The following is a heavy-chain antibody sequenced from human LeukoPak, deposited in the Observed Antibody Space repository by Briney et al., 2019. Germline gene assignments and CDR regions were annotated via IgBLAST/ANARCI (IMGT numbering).Heavy chain of an antibody. Sequence: TGRSLRLSCAASGFTFSSYGMNWVRQAPGKGLEWVAVIWYDGSDKYYADSVKGRFTISRDSSENTLYLQMNSLRVEDTAVYYCARGGDYGSGNYFDYWGQGTLVIVSS. V-gene: IGHV3-33*01. CDR1: GFTFSSYG. CDR3: ARGGDYGSGNYFDY. CDR2: IWYDGSDK. J-gene: IGHJ4*02. D-gene: IGHD3-10*01.